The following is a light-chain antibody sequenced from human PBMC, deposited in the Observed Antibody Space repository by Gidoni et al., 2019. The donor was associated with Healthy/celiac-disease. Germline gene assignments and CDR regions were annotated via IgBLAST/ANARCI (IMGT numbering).Light chain of an antibody. Sequence: EIGLTQSPATLSLSPGGGATLSCRASQSVSSYLAWYQQKPGQAPRLLIYDASNRATGLPARFSGSGSGTDFTLTISSLRPEDFAVYYCQRRSNWPPTFGQGTKVEIK. CDR2: DAS. J-gene: IGKJ1*01. CDR3: QRRSNWPPT. CDR1: QSVSSY. V-gene: IGKV3-11*01.